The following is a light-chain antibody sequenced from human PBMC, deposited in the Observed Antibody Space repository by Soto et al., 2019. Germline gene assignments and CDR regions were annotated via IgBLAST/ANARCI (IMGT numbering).Light chain of an antibody. CDR2: HAS. CDR1: QDSSKY. CDR3: QQYDNFPYT. J-gene: IGKJ2*01. V-gene: IGKV1-33*01. Sequence: DIQLTQSPSSLSASVGDRVTISCQASQDSSKYVSWLQHKPGNAPKLLIYHASNWETGVPSRLSGSGSGTDFTLTISSVQPEDIATYYCQQYDNFPYTFGQATKLEIK.